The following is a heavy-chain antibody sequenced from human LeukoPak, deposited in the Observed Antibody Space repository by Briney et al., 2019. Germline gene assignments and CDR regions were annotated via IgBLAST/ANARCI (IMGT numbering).Heavy chain of an antibody. CDR1: GGSFSGYY. CDR2: INHSGST. Sequence: SETLSLTCAVYGGSFSGYYWSGIRQPPGKGLEWIGEINHSGSTNYNPSLKSRVTISVDTSKNQFSLKLSSVTAADTAVYYCARRGQGRPDYWGQGTLVTVSS. CDR3: ARRGQGRPDY. V-gene: IGHV4-34*01. J-gene: IGHJ4*02.